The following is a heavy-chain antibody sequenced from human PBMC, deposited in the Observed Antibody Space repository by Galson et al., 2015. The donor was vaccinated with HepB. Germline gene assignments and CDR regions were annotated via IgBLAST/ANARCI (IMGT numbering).Heavy chain of an antibody. V-gene: IGHV3-33*01. J-gene: IGHJ4*02. CDR2: IWYDGSNK. Sequence: SLRLSCAAYGFTFSSYGMHWVRQAPGKGLEWVAVIWYDGSNKYYADSVKGRFTISRDNSKNTLYLQMNSLRAEDTAVYHCARDSSGYFDYWGQGALVTVSS. CDR1: GFTFSSYG. CDR3: ARDSSGYFDY.